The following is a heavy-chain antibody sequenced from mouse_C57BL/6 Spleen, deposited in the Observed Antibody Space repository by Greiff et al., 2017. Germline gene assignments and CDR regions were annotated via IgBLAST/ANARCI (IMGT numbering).Heavy chain of an antibody. CDR1: GYTFTSYW. CDR3: ARDSNYEEDAMDY. Sequence: QVQLQQPGAELVKPGASVKMSCKASGYTFTSYWITWVKQRPGQGLEWIGDIYPGSGSTNYNEQFKSKATLTVDTSSSTAYMQLSSLTSEGSAVDYCARDSNYEEDAMDYWGQGTSVTVSS. CDR2: IYPGSGST. D-gene: IGHD2-5*01. V-gene: IGHV1-55*01. J-gene: IGHJ4*01.